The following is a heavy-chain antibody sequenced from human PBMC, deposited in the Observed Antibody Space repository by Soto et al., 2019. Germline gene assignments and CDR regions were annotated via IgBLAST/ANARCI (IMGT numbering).Heavy chain of an antibody. J-gene: IGHJ4*02. CDR1: GGSISSGGYY. V-gene: IGHV4-31*03. CDR2: ISYSGST. Sequence: PSETLSLTCTVSGGSISSGGYYWRWIRQHPGTGLEWIGHISYSGSTYYNTSLKSRVTTSVDTSRNQFSLIVNSVTAADTAVYYCVRSKGGYSYGTPFDYGGQGTLVTVSS. CDR3: VRSKGGYSYGTPFDY. D-gene: IGHD5-18*01.